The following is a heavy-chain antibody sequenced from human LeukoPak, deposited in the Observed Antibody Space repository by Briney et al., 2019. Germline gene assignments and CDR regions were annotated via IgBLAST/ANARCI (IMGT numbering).Heavy chain of an antibody. CDR1: GYTFTCYG. CDR3: ARDRVAAAGTLGIDY. V-gene: IGHV1-18*01. Sequence: ASVKVSCKASGYTFTCYGISWVRQAPGQGLEWMGWISAYNGNTSYAQKLQGRVTMTTDTSTSTAYMELRSLRSDDTAVYYCARDRVAAAGTLGIDYWGQGTLVTVSS. CDR2: ISAYNGNT. J-gene: IGHJ4*02. D-gene: IGHD6-13*01.